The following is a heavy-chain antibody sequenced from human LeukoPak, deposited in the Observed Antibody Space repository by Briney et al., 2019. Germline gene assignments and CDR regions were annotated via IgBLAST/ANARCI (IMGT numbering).Heavy chain of an antibody. V-gene: IGHV1-46*01. CDR2: INPSGGST. Sequence: ASVKVSCKASGYTFTTYYIHWVRQAPGLGLEWMGIINPSGGSTSYTQKFQGRVTMTRDMSTSTVYMELSSLRSEDTAVYYCARSGFLEDAFDIWGQGTMVTVSS. CDR3: ARSGFLEDAFDI. J-gene: IGHJ3*02. CDR1: GYTFTTYY. D-gene: IGHD3-3*01.